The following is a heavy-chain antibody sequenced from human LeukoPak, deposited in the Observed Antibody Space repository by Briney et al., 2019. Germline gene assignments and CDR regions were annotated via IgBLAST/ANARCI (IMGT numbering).Heavy chain of an antibody. CDR3: ARGGGYASPIGY. CDR1: GGSISTYY. J-gene: IGHJ4*02. D-gene: IGHD5-12*01. Sequence: SETLSLTCTLSGGSISTYYWSWIRQPPGKGLEWIGYIYHSGSTNYNPSLRSRVTISVDTSKSQFSLKLSSVTAADTAVYYCARGGGYASPIGYWGQGALVTVSS. CDR2: IYHSGST. V-gene: IGHV4-59*01.